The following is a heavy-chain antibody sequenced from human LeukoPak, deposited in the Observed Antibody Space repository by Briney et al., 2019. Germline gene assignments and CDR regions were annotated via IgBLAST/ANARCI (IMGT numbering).Heavy chain of an antibody. J-gene: IGHJ3*02. D-gene: IGHD3-10*01. CDR1: GFTFSSYG. CDR2: IRYDGSNK. V-gene: IGHV3-30*02. CDR3: ARDRMVRGEVGAFDI. Sequence: PGGSLRLSCAASGFTFSSYGMHWVRQAPGKGLEWVTFIRYDGSNKYYADSVKGRFTISRDNSKNTLYLQMNSLRAEDTAVYYCARDRMVRGEVGAFDIWGQGTMVTVSS.